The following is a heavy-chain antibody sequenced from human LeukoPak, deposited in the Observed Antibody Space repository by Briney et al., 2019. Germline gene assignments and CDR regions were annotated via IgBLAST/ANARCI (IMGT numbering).Heavy chain of an antibody. CDR3: VPKGTEGY. V-gene: IGHV3-64D*06. CDR1: GFTFSSYA. J-gene: IGHJ4*02. CDR2: ISPDGGNT. Sequence: GGSLRLSCSASGFTFSSYAMHWVRQAPGKGLEYVSAISPDGGNTYYADSVKGRFSISRDNSKNTQYLQMSSLRPEDTAVYYCVPKGTEGYWGQGTLVTVSS.